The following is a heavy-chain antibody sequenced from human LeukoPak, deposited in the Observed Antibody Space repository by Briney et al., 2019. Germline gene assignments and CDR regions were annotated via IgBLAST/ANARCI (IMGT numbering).Heavy chain of an antibody. CDR3: ARGRRQLANFYFDY. D-gene: IGHD6-13*01. CDR1: GFTFSSYS. Sequence: GGSLRLSCAASGFTFSSYSMNWVRQAPGKGLEWVSYISSSSSTIYYTDSVKGRFTISRDNAKNSLYLQMNSLRAEDTAVYYCARGRRQLANFYFDYWGQGTLVTVPS. CDR2: ISSSSSTI. V-gene: IGHV3-48*01. J-gene: IGHJ4*02.